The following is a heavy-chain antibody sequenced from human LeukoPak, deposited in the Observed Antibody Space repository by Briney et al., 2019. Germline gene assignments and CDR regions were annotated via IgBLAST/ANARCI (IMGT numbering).Heavy chain of an antibody. CDR3: ARDQGGITMIVEEHYFDY. J-gene: IGHJ4*02. Sequence: GASVKVSCKASGGTFSSYAISWVRQAPGQGLEWMGIINPSGGSTSYAQKFQGSVTMTRDTSTSTVYMELSSLRSEDTAVYYCARDQGGITMIVEEHYFDYWGQGTLVTVSS. CDR2: INPSGGST. CDR1: GGTFSSYA. D-gene: IGHD3-22*01. V-gene: IGHV1-46*01.